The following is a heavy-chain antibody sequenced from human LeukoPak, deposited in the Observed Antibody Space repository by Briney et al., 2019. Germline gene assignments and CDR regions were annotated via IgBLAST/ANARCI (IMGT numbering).Heavy chain of an antibody. CDR2: IYHSGST. CDR1: GGSISSGGYS. J-gene: IGHJ4*02. D-gene: IGHD1-14*01. V-gene: IGHV4-30-2*01. CDR3: ARTPRRTLYYFDY. Sequence: SETLSLTCAVSGGSISSGGYSWSWIRQPPGKGLEWIGYIYHSGSTYYNPSLKSRVTISVDRSRNQFSLKLSSVTAADTAVYYCARTPRRTLYYFDYWAREPWSPSPQ.